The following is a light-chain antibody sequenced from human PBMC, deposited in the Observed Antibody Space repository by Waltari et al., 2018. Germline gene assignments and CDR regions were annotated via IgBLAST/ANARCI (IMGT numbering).Light chain of an antibody. Sequence: DIVMTRSPLSLPVTPGEPASISCRSSQSLLHSNGYNYLDWYLQKPGQSPQLLIYLGSNRASGVPDRFSGSGSGTDFTLKISRVEAEDVGVYYCMQALQTPRTFGQGTKLGIK. CDR1: QSLLHSNGYNY. V-gene: IGKV2-28*01. J-gene: IGKJ2*01. CDR2: LGS. CDR3: MQALQTPRT.